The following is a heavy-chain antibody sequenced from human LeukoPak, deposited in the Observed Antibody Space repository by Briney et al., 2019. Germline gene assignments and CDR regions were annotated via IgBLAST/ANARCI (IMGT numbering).Heavy chain of an antibody. CDR1: GGTFRSYG. J-gene: IGHJ6*02. Sequence: ASVKVSCKASGGTFRSYGINWVRQAPGQGLEWIGRLIPVFGITHYAQRFQGRVTITADKDTSTVDMELTSLRFEDTAVYYCSRAAGGLVGAMESEYHQYAMDVGGQGTTVTVS. D-gene: IGHD1-26*01. CDR2: LIPVFGIT. CDR3: SRAAGGLVGAMESEYHQYAMDV. V-gene: IGHV1-69*04.